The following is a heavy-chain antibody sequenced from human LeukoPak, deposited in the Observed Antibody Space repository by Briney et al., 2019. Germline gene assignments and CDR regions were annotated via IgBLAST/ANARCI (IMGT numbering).Heavy chain of an antibody. CDR1: GFTFSSYG. V-gene: IGHV3-30*18. D-gene: IGHD3-22*01. Sequence: PGRSLRLSCAASGFTFSSYGMHWVRQAPGKGLEWVAVISYDGSNKYYADSVKGRFTISRDNSKNTLYLQMNSLRAEDTAVYYCAKGGYYYDSSGYYGHYWGQGTLVTVSS. J-gene: IGHJ4*02. CDR2: ISYDGSNK. CDR3: AKGGYYYDSSGYYGHY.